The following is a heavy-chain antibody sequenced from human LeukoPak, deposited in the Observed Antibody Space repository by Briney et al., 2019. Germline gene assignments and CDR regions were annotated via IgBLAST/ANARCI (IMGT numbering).Heavy chain of an antibody. CDR3: ARDQDHYFDY. Sequence: GGSLRLSCTASGFTYSTYGMHWVRQAPGKGLEWVAVIWYDGSNKYYADSVKGRFTISRDNSKNTLYLQMNSLRAEDTAVYYCARDQDHYFDYWGQGTLVTVSS. V-gene: IGHV3-33*01. J-gene: IGHJ4*02. CDR2: IWYDGSNK. CDR1: GFTYSTYG.